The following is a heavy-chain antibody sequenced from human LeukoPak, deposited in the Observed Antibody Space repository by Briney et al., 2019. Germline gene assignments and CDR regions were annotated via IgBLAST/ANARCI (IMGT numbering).Heavy chain of an antibody. CDR1: GFTFTSYA. V-gene: IGHV3-30-3*01. J-gene: IGHJ4*02. CDR2: ISSDGSNT. D-gene: IGHD5-18*01. CDR3: ARVYSTAITDY. Sequence: EGSLRLSCAASGFTFTSYAMHWVRQAPGQGLEWVAVISSDGSNTYYAHTVKGRFTISRDNSKNTPYLQMSSLRAEDTAVYYCARVYSTAITDYWGQRTLVTVSS.